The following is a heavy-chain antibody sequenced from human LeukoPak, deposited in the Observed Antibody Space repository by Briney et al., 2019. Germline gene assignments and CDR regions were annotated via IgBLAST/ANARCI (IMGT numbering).Heavy chain of an antibody. J-gene: IGHJ4*02. CDR2: IIPIFGTA. D-gene: IGHD1-26*01. Sequence: SVKVSCKASGGTFSNYAISWVRQAPGQGLEWMGRIIPIFGTANYAQKFQGRVTITTDEFTSTAYMELSSLRSEDTAVYYCAIESGSYFGLRYFDYWGQGTLVTVSS. CDR1: GGTFSNYA. V-gene: IGHV1-69*05. CDR3: AIESGSYFGLRYFDY.